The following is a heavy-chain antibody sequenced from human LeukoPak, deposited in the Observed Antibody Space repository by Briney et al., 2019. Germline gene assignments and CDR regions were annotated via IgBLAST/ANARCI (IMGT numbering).Heavy chain of an antibody. CDR2: IYYSGST. D-gene: IGHD6-19*01. CDR3: ARGTGYSSGWYAGYYYYYMDV. CDR1: GGSISSYY. J-gene: IGHJ6*03. Sequence: SETLSLTCTVSGGSISSYYWSWIRQPPGKGPEWIGYIYYSGSTNYNPSLKSRVTISVDTSKNQFSLKLSSVTAADTAVYYCARGTGYSSGWYAGYYYYYMDVWGKGTTVTVSS. V-gene: IGHV4-59*12.